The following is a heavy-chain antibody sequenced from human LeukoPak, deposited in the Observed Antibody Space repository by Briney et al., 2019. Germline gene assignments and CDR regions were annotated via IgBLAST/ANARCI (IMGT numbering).Heavy chain of an antibody. D-gene: IGHD6-13*01. Sequence: PGGSLRLSCAASGFTFSSYGMSWVGQAPGKGLEGVANIKQDGSEKYYVDSVKGRFTISRDNAKNSLYLQMNSLRAEDTAVYYCARDGSWVLSLDYWGQGTLVTVSS. CDR3: ARDGSWVLSLDY. J-gene: IGHJ4*02. CDR1: GFTFSSYG. V-gene: IGHV3-7*01. CDR2: IKQDGSEK.